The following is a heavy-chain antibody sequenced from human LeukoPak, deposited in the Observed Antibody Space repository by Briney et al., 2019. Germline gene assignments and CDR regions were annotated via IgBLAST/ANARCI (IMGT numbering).Heavy chain of an antibody. CDR1: GFTFSSYG. J-gene: IGHJ3*02. D-gene: IGHD6-13*01. CDR3: AKQGIAAAGTAFDI. CDR2: ISYDGSNK. V-gene: IGHV3-30*18. Sequence: GGSLRLSCAASGFTFSSYGMHWVRQAPGKGLEWAAVISYDGSNKYYADSVKGRFTISRDNSKNTLYLQMNSLRAEDTAVYYCAKQGIAAAGTAFDIWGQGTMVTVSS.